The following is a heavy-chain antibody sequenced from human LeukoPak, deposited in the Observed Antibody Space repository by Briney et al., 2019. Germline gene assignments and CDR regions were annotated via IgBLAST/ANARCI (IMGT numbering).Heavy chain of an antibody. CDR3: ARGGMTTQNWFDP. D-gene: IGHD4-11*01. Sequence: SETLSLTCAVYGGSFSGYYWSWIRQPPGKGLEWIGEINHSGSTNYNPSLKSRVTISVDTSKNQFSLKLSSVTAVDTAVYYCARGGMTTQNWFDPWGQGTLVTVSS. CDR1: GGSFSGYY. V-gene: IGHV4-34*01. J-gene: IGHJ5*02. CDR2: INHSGST.